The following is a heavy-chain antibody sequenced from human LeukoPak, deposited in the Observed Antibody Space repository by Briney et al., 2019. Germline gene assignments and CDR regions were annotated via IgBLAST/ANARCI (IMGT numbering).Heavy chain of an antibody. V-gene: IGHV3-7*01. J-gene: IGHJ4*02. CDR2: MKPDGSEK. Sequence: GGSLRLSCAASGFTVSNCWMSWVRQAPGKGLEWVANMKPDGSEKNYVDSVKGRFTISRDNTKNSLYLQMNSLRAEDTAVYYCARSFDYVWGRDWGQGTLVTVSS. CDR1: GFTVSNCW. CDR3: ARSFDYVWGRD. D-gene: IGHD3-16*01.